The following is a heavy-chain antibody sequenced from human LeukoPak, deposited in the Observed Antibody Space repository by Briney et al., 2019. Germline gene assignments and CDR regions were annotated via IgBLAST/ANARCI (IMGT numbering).Heavy chain of an antibody. D-gene: IGHD2-2*02. J-gene: IGHJ4*02. CDR3: ARAKGYCSSTSCYKRNFDY. Sequence: GGSLRLSCAASGFTFSSYSMNWVRQAPGKGLEWVSSISSSSSYIYYADSVKGRFTISRDDAKNSLYLQMNSLRAEDTAVYYCARAKGYCSSTSCYKRNFDYWGQGTLVTVSS. V-gene: IGHV3-21*01. CDR2: ISSSSSYI. CDR1: GFTFSSYS.